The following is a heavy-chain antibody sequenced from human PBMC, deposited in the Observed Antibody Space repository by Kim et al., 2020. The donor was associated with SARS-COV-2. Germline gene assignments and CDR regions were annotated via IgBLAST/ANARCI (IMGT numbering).Heavy chain of an antibody. CDR3: ARGQPLDY. V-gene: IGHV4-31*03. CDR1: GGSIRSGGKF. CDR2: ISYSGNS. Sequence: SETLSLTCSVSGGSIRSGGKFWTWIRQHPAKGLEWIGNISYSGNSHYSPSLRSRVSISLQTSENQFSLELTSVTAADTAVYYCARGQPLDYWGQGILVTVSS. D-gene: IGHD2-2*01. J-gene: IGHJ4*02.